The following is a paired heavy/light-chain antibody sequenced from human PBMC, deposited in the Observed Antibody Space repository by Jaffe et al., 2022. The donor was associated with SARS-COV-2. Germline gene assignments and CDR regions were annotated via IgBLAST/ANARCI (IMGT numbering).Light chain of an antibody. Sequence: DIQMTQSPSSLSASVGDRVTITCRASQSISSYLNWYQQKPGKAPKLLIYAASSLQSGVPSRFSGSGSGTDFTLTISSLQPEDFATYYCQQSYSTPSYTFGQGTKLEIK. V-gene: IGKV1-39*01. CDR3: QQSYSTPSYT. CDR1: QSISSY. CDR2: AAS. J-gene: IGKJ2*01.
Heavy chain of an antibody. Sequence: QVQLQESGPGLVKPSETLSLTCTVSGGSISSYYWSWIRQPPGKGLEWIGYIYYSGSTNYNPSLKSRVTISVDTSKNQFSLKLSSVTAADTAVYYCARHPLGYCSSTSCHNWFDPWGQGTLVTVSS. V-gene: IGHV4-59*08. D-gene: IGHD2-2*01. CDR1: GGSISSYY. CDR2: IYYSGST. CDR3: ARHPLGYCSSTSCHNWFDP. J-gene: IGHJ5*02.